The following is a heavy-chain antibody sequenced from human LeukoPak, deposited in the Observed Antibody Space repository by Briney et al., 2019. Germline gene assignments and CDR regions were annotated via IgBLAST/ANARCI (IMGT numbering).Heavy chain of an antibody. J-gene: IGHJ4*02. CDR3: GSGWYLNPIDH. D-gene: IGHD6-19*01. CDR1: GGSISSYY. CDR2: IYTSGST. Sequence: SETLSLTCTVSGGSISSYYWSWIRQPAGKGLEWIGRIYTSGSTNYNPSLKSRVTMSVDTSKNQFSLKLSSVTAADTAVYYCGSGWYLNPIDHWGQGTLVTVSS. V-gene: IGHV4-4*07.